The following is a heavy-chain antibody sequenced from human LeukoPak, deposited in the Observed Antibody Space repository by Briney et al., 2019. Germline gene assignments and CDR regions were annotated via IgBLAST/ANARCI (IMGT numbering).Heavy chain of an antibody. V-gene: IGHV4-4*07. D-gene: IGHD3-22*01. CDR1: GGSISSYS. J-gene: IGHJ5*02. Sequence: PSETLSLTCTVSGGSISSYSWSWFRQPAGKGLEWIGRFYTSGSANYNPSLKSRVTVSVDTSKNQFSLKLSSVTAADTAVYYCARDYDSSGYYHGWFDPWGQGTLVTVFS. CDR2: FYTSGSA. CDR3: ARDYDSSGYYHGWFDP.